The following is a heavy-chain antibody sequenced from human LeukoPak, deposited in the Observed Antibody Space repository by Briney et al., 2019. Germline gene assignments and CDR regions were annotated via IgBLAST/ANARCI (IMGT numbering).Heavy chain of an antibody. Sequence: GGSLRLSCAASGFTFSSYSMNWVRQAPGKGLEWVSSISGSSSYIYYADSVKGRFTISRDNAKNSLHLQMSSLRAEDTAVYYCTGNYYGSGSYADFDYWGQGTLVTVSS. D-gene: IGHD3-10*01. CDR3: TGNYYGSGSYADFDY. V-gene: IGHV3-21*01. CDR2: ISGSSSYI. J-gene: IGHJ4*02. CDR1: GFTFSSYS.